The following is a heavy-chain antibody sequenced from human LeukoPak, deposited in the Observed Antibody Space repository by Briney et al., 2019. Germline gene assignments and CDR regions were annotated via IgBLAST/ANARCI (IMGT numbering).Heavy chain of an antibody. CDR2: ISSTGDNV. Sequence: PGGSLRLSCAGSGFSFSSYEMNWVRQAPGKGLEWVSFISSTGDNVYYADSVKGRFTISRDNAKNSLYLQMNSLRAEDTAVYYCPITVIEVAHDYWAREPWSPSPQ. V-gene: IGHV3-48*03. J-gene: IGHJ4*02. CDR3: PITVIEVAHDY. CDR1: GFSFSSYE. D-gene: IGHD3-22*01.